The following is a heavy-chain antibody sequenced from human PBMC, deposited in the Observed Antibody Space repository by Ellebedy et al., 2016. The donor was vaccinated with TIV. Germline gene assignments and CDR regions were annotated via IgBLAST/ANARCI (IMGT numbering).Heavy chain of an antibody. CDR1: GFSFSSHS. CDR2: ISSSSSTI. CDR3: ARDAGTGYYYGMDV. Sequence: GESLKISXAASGFSFSSHSMSWVRQAPGKGLEWVSYISSSSSTIYYADSVKGRFTISRDNAKNSLYLQMNSLRAEDTAVYYCARDAGTGYYYGMDVWGQGTTVTVSS. D-gene: IGHD1-14*01. J-gene: IGHJ6*02. V-gene: IGHV3-48*04.